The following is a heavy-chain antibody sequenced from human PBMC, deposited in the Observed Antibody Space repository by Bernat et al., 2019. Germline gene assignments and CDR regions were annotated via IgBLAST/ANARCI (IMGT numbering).Heavy chain of an antibody. V-gene: IGHV3-33*01. CDR3: AGVGFLEWNHSDAFDI. J-gene: IGHJ3*02. CDR1: GFTFSSYG. D-gene: IGHD3-3*02. CDR2: IWYDGSNK. Sequence: QVQLVESGGGVVQPGRSLRLSCAASGFTFSSYGMHWVRQAPGKGLEWVAVIWYDGSNKYYADSVKGRFPISRDNSKNTLYLQMNSLRAEDTAVYYCAGVGFLEWNHSDAFDIWGQGTMVTVSS.